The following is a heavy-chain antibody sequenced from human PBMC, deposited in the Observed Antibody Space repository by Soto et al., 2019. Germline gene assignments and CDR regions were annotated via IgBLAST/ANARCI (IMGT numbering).Heavy chain of an antibody. CDR3: VKDIYYFYY. J-gene: IGHJ4*02. Sequence: QVQLQESGPGLVKPSGTLSLTCAVSGGSIRRSNWWSWVRQPPGKGLEWIGEIYHSGSTNYNPSLESRVTISVDKSKHQFSLKLTSVTAADTAVYYCVKDIYYFYYWGQGTLVTVSS. CDR1: GGSIRRSNW. D-gene: IGHD2-21*01. V-gene: IGHV4-4*02. CDR2: IYHSGST.